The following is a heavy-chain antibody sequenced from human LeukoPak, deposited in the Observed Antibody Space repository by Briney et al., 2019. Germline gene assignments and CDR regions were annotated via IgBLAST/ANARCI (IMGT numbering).Heavy chain of an antibody. J-gene: IGHJ5*02. CDR2: IYTSGST. Sequence: SGTLSLTCTVSGGSISSYYWSWIRQPAGKGLEWIGRIYTSGSTNYNPSLKSRVTMSVDTSKNQFSLKLSSVTAADTAVYYCARDQGGEAAAGNGIDPWGQGTLVTVSS. V-gene: IGHV4-4*07. CDR3: ARDQGGEAAAGNGIDP. D-gene: IGHD6-13*01. CDR1: GGSISSYY.